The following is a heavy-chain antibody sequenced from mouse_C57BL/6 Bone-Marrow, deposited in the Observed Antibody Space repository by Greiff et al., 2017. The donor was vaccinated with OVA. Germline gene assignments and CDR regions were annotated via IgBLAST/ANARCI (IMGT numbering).Heavy chain of an antibody. J-gene: IGHJ2*01. CDR3: VRGALLRRVFDY. V-gene: IGHV10-1*01. Sequence: DVKLVESGGGLVQPKGSLRLSCAASGFSFNTYAMNWVRQAPGKGLEWVALVSSKSNNYATYYADSVKDRFTISRDASESMLYLQMNNLKTEDTAMYYCVRGALLRRVFDYWGQGTTLTVSS. D-gene: IGHD1-1*01. CDR1: GFSFNTYA. CDR2: VSSKSNNYAT.